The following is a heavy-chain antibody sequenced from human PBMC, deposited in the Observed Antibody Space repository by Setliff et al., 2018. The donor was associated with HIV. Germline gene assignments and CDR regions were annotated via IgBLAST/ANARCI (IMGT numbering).Heavy chain of an antibody. Sequence: ASETLSLTCTVSGGSISSGSYYWSWIRQPAGKGLEWIGRIYTSGSTNYNPSLKSRVTISVDTSKNQFSLKLSSVTAADTAVYYCARERSFIDYWGQGTLVTVSS. V-gene: IGHV4-61*02. CDR2: IYTSGST. CDR1: GGSISSGSYY. J-gene: IGHJ4*02. CDR3: ARERSFIDY.